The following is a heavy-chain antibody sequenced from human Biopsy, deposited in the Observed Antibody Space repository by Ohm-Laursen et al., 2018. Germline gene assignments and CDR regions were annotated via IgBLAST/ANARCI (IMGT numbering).Heavy chain of an antibody. CDR3: SKDRGYYSDRTVPEYFDL. J-gene: IGHJ2*01. Sequence: SDTLSLTCTVSGDSISSYYWSWIRQPPGKGLQRIGYVYYTGSTDYNPSLQSRVTISVDTSKNHFSLRLRSVTPADTAIYYCSKDRGYYSDRTVPEYFDLWGRGTLVTVSS. CDR2: VYYTGST. D-gene: IGHD3-22*01. CDR1: GDSISSYY. V-gene: IGHV4-59*01.